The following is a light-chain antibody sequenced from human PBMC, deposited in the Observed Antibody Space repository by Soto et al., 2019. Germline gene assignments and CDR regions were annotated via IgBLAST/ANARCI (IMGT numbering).Light chain of an antibody. CDR2: EGS. V-gene: IGLV2-23*01. CDR3: CSYAGSSIHVV. CDR1: SSDVGSYNL. Sequence: QSALTQRASVSGSPGQSITISCTGTSSDVGSYNLVSWYQQHPGKAPKLMIYEGSKRPSGVSNRFSGSKSGNTASLTISGLQAEDEADYYCCSYAGSSIHVVFGGGTKLTVL. J-gene: IGLJ2*01.